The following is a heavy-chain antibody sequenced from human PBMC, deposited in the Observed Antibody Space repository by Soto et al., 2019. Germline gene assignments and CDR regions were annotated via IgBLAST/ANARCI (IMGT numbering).Heavy chain of an antibody. CDR3: ASLHYGSDSYYIAGYCSDP. CDR1: GGSIISTISY. D-gene: IGHD3-10*01. J-gene: IGHJ5*02. CDR2: IHYSGST. Sequence: PSETLSLTCTVSGGSIISTISYWGWIRQPPGKGLEWIGSIHYSGSTYYNPSLKSRVTISVDTSKNQFSLKLSSVTAADTAVYYCASLHYGSDSYYIAGYCSDPWGQGTLVTVSS. V-gene: IGHV4-39*01.